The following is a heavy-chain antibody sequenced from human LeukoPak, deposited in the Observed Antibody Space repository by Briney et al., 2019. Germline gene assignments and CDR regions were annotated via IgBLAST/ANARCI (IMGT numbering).Heavy chain of an antibody. Sequence: GGSLRLSCAASGFTFSNYWMTWVRQAPGKGLEWVANIKQDGSEKYYVDSVKGRFTISRDNAKNSLFLQMNSLRAEDTAVYYCARDVSDENGSSSRIHLDSWGQGTLVSVSP. CDR3: ARDVSDENGSSSRIHLDS. J-gene: IGHJ4*02. D-gene: IGHD6-6*01. CDR2: IKQDGSEK. V-gene: IGHV3-7*01. CDR1: GFTFSNYW.